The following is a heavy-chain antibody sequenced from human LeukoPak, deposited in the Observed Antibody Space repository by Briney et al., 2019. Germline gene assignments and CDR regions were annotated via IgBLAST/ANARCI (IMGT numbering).Heavy chain of an antibody. V-gene: IGHV3-23*01. CDR2: ISGSGGST. CDR3: ARVATMVRVPLDALDI. D-gene: IGHD3-10*01. Sequence: GGSLRLSCAASGFTFSSYAMSWVRQAPGKGLEWVSAISGSGGSTYYADSVKGRFTISRDNSKNTLYLQMNSLRAEDTAVYYCARVATMVRVPLDALDIWGQGTMVSVSS. J-gene: IGHJ3*02. CDR1: GFTFSSYA.